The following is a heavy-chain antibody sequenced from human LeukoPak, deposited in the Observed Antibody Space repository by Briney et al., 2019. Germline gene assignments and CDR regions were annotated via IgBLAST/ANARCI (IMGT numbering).Heavy chain of an antibody. CDR2: INTDGSST. V-gene: IGHV3-74*01. CDR3: ARAGPFTIFGVVTAFDP. CDR1: GFTFSSYW. J-gene: IGHJ5*02. D-gene: IGHD3-3*01. Sequence: PGGSLRLSRAASGFTFSSYWMHWVRQAPGKGLVWFSRINTDGSSTSYADSVKGRFTISRDNAKNTLYLQMNSLRAEDTAVYYCARAGPFTIFGVVTAFDPWGQGTLVTVSS.